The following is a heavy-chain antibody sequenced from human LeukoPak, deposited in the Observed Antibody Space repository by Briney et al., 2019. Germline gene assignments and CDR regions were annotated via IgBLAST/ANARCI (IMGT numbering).Heavy chain of an antibody. J-gene: IGHJ6*02. Sequence: NPSETLSLTCAVSVGSISSGNWWSWVRQSPGKGLKWIGEIYHNGTRNYNPSLKSRVTISADTFKNHFSLKLTSVTAADTAVYYCATAPILRGEGGEHYKYGMDVWGQGTTVIVSS. CDR1: VGSISSGNW. D-gene: IGHD2-2*02. CDR3: ATAPILRGEGGEHYKYGMDV. V-gene: IGHV4-4*02. CDR2: IYHNGTR.